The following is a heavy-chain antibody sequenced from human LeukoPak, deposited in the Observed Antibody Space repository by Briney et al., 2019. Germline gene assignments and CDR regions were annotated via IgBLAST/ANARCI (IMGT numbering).Heavy chain of an antibody. V-gene: IGHV3-74*01. Sequence: GGSLSLSCAASGFTFSSDLMHWVRQAPGQGLVWVSRINSDGSSTSYADSVKGRFTLSRDNAKNTLYLQMNSLRAEDTAVYYCARDYLRRGDYWGQGTLVTVSS. CDR2: INSDGSST. J-gene: IGHJ4*02. CDR3: ARDYLRRGDY. D-gene: IGHD3-16*02. CDR1: GFTFSSDL.